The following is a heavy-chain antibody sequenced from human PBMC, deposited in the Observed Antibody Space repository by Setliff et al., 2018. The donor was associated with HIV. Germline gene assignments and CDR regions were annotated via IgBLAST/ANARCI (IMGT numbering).Heavy chain of an antibody. D-gene: IGHD3-22*01. CDR2: IYPRGGGT. CDR1: GYTFTSYY. J-gene: IGHJ4*02. CDR3: ARDFYYYDSSAPHPQTYYFDF. V-gene: IGHV1-46*01. Sequence: ASVKVSCKASGYTFTSYYIHWVRQAPGQGLEWMGIIYPRGGGTTYAQTFQGRATMTSDTSTSTVYMELSSLRSEDTAMYYCARDFYYYDSSAPHPQTYYFDFWGQGTQVTVSS.